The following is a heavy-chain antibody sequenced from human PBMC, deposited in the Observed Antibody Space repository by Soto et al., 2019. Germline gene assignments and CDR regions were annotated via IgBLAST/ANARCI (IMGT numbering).Heavy chain of an antibody. Sequence: ASVKVSCKASGYTFTSYGISWVLQAPGQGLEWMGWISAYNGNTNYAQKLQGRVTMTTDTSTSTAYMELRSLRSDDTAVYYCARSDPTVTYYYDSSGYYRHYFDYWGQGTLVTVSS. V-gene: IGHV1-18*01. J-gene: IGHJ4*02. CDR1: GYTFTSYG. D-gene: IGHD3-22*01. CDR3: ARSDPTVTYYYDSSGYYRHYFDY. CDR2: ISAYNGNT.